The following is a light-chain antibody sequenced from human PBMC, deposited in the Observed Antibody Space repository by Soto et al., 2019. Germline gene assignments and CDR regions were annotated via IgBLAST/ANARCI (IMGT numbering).Light chain of an antibody. Sequence: EIVLTQSPATLSLSPGERATLSCRASQSVSSYLAWYQQKPGQAPRLLIYDTSNRATGIPARFSGSGSGTDFTLTISSLAPEDFAVYYCPQRNNWPSTFGQGTKVEIK. CDR2: DTS. CDR3: PQRNNWPST. J-gene: IGKJ1*01. CDR1: QSVSSY. V-gene: IGKV3-11*01.